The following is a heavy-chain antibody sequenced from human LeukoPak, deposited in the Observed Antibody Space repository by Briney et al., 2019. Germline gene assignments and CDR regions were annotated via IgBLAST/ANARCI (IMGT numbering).Heavy chain of an antibody. D-gene: IGHD6-19*01. J-gene: IGHJ4*02. CDR2: IYYSGST. Sequence: SETLSLTCTVSGGSISSYYWSCIRQPPGKGLEWIGYIYYSGSTNYNPSLKSRVTISVDTSKNQFSLKLSSVTAADTAVYYCAMSSGWYLHFDYWGQGTLVTVSS. CDR1: GGSISSYY. V-gene: IGHV4-59*01. CDR3: AMSSGWYLHFDY.